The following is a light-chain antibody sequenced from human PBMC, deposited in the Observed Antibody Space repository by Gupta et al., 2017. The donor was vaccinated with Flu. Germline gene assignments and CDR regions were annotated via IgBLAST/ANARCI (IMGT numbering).Light chain of an antibody. CDR1: QSISSY. V-gene: IGKV1-39*01. Sequence: DNQMTQSPSFLSASVGDRVTISCRANQSISSYLNWYQQKPGKAPKLLIYAASSLQSGVPSRCSGSGSGTDFTLTISRLQPEDFANYYRQKNNSIWVTFGPGTKVDIK. J-gene: IGKJ3*01. CDR3: QKNNSIWVT. CDR2: AAS.